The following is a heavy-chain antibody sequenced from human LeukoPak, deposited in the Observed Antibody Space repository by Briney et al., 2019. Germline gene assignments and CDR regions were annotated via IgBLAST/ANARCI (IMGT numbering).Heavy chain of an antibody. J-gene: IGHJ6*03. Sequence: PGGSLRLSCAASGFTFSNYGIHWVRQAPGKGLEWVAFIWYDGSNKYYADSVKGRFTISRDNSKNTLYLQMNSLRAEDTAVYYCAKDSGGNQFSYYMDAWGKGTTVTVSS. CDR3: AKDSGGNQFSYYMDA. V-gene: IGHV3-30*02. D-gene: IGHD4-23*01. CDR1: GFTFSNYG. CDR2: IWYDGSNK.